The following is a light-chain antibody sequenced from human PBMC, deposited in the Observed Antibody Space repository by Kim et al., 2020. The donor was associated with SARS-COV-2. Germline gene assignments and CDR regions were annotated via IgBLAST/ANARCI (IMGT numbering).Light chain of an antibody. V-gene: IGLV1-47*01. CDR3: AAWDDSLSGVV. CDR2: RNN. Sequence: GERVTISCSGGTSNIGSNYVYWYQQLRGRAPELLVYRNNQRPSGVPDRFSGSKSGTSASLAISGLRSEDEADYYCAAWDDSLSGVVFGGGTQLTVL. CDR1: TSNIGSNY. J-gene: IGLJ2*01.